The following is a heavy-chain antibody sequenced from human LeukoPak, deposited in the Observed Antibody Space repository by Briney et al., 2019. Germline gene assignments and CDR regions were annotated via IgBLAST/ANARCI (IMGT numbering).Heavy chain of an antibody. J-gene: IGHJ5*02. CDR1: GGSFSGYY. CDR2: INHSGST. CDR3: ARGSRRFDP. Sequence: SETLSLTCAVYGGSFSGYYWSWIRQPPGKGLEWIGEINHSGSTNYNPSHKSRVTISVDTSKNQFSLKLSSVTAADTAVYYCARGSRRFDPWGQGTLVTVSS. V-gene: IGHV4-34*01.